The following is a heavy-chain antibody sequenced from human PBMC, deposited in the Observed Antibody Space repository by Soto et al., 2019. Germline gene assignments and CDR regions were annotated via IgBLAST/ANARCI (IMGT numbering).Heavy chain of an antibody. V-gene: IGHV3-23*01. D-gene: IGHD6-6*01. J-gene: IGHJ4*02. CDR2: ISGSGGST. CDR3: AKDPERSNSYSFDY. CDR1: GFTFSNYA. Sequence: EVQLLASGGGLVQPGGSLRLSCGTSGFTFSNYAMSWVRQAPGKGLEWVSAISGSGGSTYYADSVKGRFTVSRDNSKNTLYLQMISLKAEYTAVYYCAKDPERSNSYSFDYWGQGTLATVSS.